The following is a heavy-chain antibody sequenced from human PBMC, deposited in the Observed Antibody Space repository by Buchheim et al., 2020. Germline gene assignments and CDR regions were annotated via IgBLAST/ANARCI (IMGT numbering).Heavy chain of an antibody. CDR1: GFTFSSYA. J-gene: IGHJ6*02. D-gene: IGHD5-24*01. Sequence: EVQLLESGGGLVQPGGSLRLSCAASGFTFSSYAMNWVRQAPGKGLEWVSGIRGSGGTTHYADSVKGRFTISRDNSKNTLYLQMNSLRAEDTAVYYCAKVWDNYGYSYYYGMDVWGQGTT. CDR2: IRGSGGTT. CDR3: AKVWDNYGYSYYYGMDV. V-gene: IGHV3-23*01.